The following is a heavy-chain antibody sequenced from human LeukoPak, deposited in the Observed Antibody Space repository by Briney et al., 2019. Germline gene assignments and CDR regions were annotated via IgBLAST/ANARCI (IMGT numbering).Heavy chain of an antibody. J-gene: IGHJ4*02. D-gene: IGHD3-3*01. V-gene: IGHV4-39*01. CDR1: GGSISSSSYY. Sequence: SETLSLTRTVSGGSISSSSYYWGWIRQPPGKGLEWIGSIYYSGSTYYNPSLKSRVTISVDTSKNQFSLKLSSVTAADTAVYYCARQHYDFWSGYYYFDYWGQGTLVTVSS. CDR3: ARQHYDFWSGYYYFDY. CDR2: IYYSGST.